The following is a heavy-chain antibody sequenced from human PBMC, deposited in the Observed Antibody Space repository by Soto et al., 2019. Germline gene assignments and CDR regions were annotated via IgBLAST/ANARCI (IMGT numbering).Heavy chain of an antibody. Sequence: NPGGSLRLSCAASGFTFSSYSMNWVRQAPGKGLEWVSSISSSSSYIYYADSVKGRFTISRDNAKNSLYLQMNSLRAEDTAVYYCAYSSGYYRPDDFDICGQGTMVTVS. CDR1: GFTFSSYS. CDR2: ISSSSSYI. CDR3: AYSSGYYRPDDFDI. J-gene: IGHJ3*02. D-gene: IGHD3-22*01. V-gene: IGHV3-21*01.